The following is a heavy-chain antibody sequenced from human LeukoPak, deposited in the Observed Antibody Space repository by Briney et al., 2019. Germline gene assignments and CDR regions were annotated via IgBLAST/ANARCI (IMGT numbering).Heavy chain of an antibody. J-gene: IGHJ5*02. Sequence: GGSLRLSCAASEFTFSSYGMHWIRQAPGKGLEWVAFIWYDGSNKYYADSVKGRFTISRDNSKNTLYLQMNSLRAEDTAVYHCAKDLYCSSTSCYRGHWFDPWGQGTLVTVSS. D-gene: IGHD2-2*02. CDR3: AKDLYCSSTSCYRGHWFDP. V-gene: IGHV3-30*02. CDR2: IWYDGSNK. CDR1: EFTFSSYG.